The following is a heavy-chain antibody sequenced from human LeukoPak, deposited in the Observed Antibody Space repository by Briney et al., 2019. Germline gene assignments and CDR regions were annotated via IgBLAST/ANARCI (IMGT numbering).Heavy chain of an antibody. Sequence: GGSLRLSCAASGFTFSSYAMSWVRQAPGKGLEWVSAISGSGGSTYYADSVKGRFTISRDNSKTTLYLQMNSLRAEDTAVYYCAKGGGITMIVVATDYWGQGTLVTVSS. D-gene: IGHD3-22*01. CDR2: ISGSGGST. CDR1: GFTFSSYA. V-gene: IGHV3-23*01. J-gene: IGHJ4*02. CDR3: AKGGGITMIVVATDY.